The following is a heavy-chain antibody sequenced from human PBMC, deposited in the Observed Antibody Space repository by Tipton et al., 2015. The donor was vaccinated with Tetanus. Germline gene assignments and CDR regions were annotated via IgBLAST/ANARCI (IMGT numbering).Heavy chain of an antibody. CDR2: IYYSGST. CDR3: ARWRGTLDQSNYYYYYGMDV. D-gene: IGHD1-14*01. J-gene: IGHJ6*02. Sequence: TLSLTCTVSGGSVSSGSYYWSWIRQPPGKGLEWIGYIYYSGSTNYNPSLKSRVTISVDTSKNQFSLKLSSVTAADTAVYYCARWRGTLDQSNYYYYYGMDVWGQGTTVTVSS. V-gene: IGHV4-61*01. CDR1: GGSVSSGSYY.